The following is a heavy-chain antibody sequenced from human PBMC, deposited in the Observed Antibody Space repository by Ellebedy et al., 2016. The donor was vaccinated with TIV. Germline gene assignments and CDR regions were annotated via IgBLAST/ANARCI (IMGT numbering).Heavy chain of an antibody. CDR2: IYGGGGST. J-gene: IGHJ4*02. V-gene: IGHV3-23*01. Sequence: GESLKISCVGSGFRFSTYAMAWVRQTPGKGLEWVSGIYGGGGSTYYADSVKGRFTISRDNSKNTLYLEMNSLRAEDTAIYYCARGKSGTYIHHAFDYWGQGTLVTVSS. CDR3: ARGKSGTYIHHAFDY. CDR1: GFRFSTYA. D-gene: IGHD1-14*01.